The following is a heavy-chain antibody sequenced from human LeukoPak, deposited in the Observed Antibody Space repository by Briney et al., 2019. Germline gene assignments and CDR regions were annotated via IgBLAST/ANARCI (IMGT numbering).Heavy chain of an antibody. Sequence: GGALRLSCAASGFTVRGTYMSWVRQAPGKGLGGVLLIYSGGSTYYADSVKGRFTISRDNSKNTLYLQMNSLRAEDTAVYYCARVSAPPIYGGYFDYWGQGTLVTVSS. CDR2: IYSGGST. D-gene: IGHD4/OR15-4a*01. CDR3: ARVSAPPIYGGYFDY. V-gene: IGHV3-53*01. CDR1: GFTVRGTY. J-gene: IGHJ4*02.